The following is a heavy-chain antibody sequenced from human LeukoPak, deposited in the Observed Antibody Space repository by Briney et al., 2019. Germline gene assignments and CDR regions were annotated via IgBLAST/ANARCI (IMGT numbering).Heavy chain of an antibody. V-gene: IGHV1-2*02. J-gene: IGHJ6*03. CDR1: GYTFTGYY. CDR2: INPNSGGT. D-gene: IGHD2-2*01. Sequence: ASVKVSCKASGYTFTGYYMHWVRQAPGQGLEWMGWINPNSGGTNYAQKFQGRVTMTRDTSISTAYMELSRLRSDDTAVYYCARAGIVCSSTSCLYYYYYMDVWGKGTTVTVSS. CDR3: ARAGIVCSSTSCLYYYYYMDV.